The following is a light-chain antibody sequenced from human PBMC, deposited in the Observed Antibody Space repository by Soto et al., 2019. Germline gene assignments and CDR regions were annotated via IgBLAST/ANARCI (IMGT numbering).Light chain of an antibody. CDR1: SSNIGSNY. Sequence: QSVLTQPPSTSGTPGQRVTISCSGSSSNIGSNYVYWYQHLPGTAPKLLIYSHNLRPSGVPDRFSGSKSGNTASLTVSGLQEEDDADYYCSSYAGSSNVFGTGTKVTVL. V-gene: IGLV1-47*02. J-gene: IGLJ1*01. CDR3: SSYAGSSNV. CDR2: SHN.